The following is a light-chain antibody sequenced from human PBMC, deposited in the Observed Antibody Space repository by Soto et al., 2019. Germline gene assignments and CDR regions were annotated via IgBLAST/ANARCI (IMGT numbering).Light chain of an antibody. J-gene: IGKJ1*01. Sequence: EIVMSRSPATLSMSPGEGVTLSCRASESVRSKVAWYQQKPGQAPRLLIYDASNRATGIPARFSGSGSGTEFTLTISSLQPDDFATSYCQQYNSYWTFGQGTKVDI. V-gene: IGKV3D-15*01. CDR3: QQYNSYWT. CDR2: DAS. CDR1: ESVRSK.